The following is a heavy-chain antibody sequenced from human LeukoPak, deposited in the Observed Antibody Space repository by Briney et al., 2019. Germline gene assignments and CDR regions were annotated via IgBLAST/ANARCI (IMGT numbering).Heavy chain of an antibody. V-gene: IGHV1-69*04. Sequence: SVKVSCKASGGTFSSYAPSWVRQAPGQGLEWMGTIIPIVGIANYAQKFQGRATITADKSTSTAYMELSSLRSEDTAVYYCARDGEMATIYFDYWGQGTLVTVSS. J-gene: IGHJ4*02. CDR3: ARDGEMATIYFDY. CDR2: IIPIVGIA. CDR1: GGTFSSYA. D-gene: IGHD5-24*01.